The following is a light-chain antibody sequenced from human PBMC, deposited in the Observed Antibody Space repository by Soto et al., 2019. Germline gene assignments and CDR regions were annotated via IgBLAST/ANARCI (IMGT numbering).Light chain of an antibody. J-gene: IGKJ1*01. CDR1: QSVPSNF. CDR3: QQYDSSWT. Sequence: EIVLTQSPGTLSLSPGKRATLSCRASQSVPSNFLAWYQQKPGQAPILVIYGVSRRATGIPDRFSGSGSGTDFTLTISRLELEDFAVYYCQQYDSSWTFGQGTKVEIK. CDR2: GVS. V-gene: IGKV3-20*01.